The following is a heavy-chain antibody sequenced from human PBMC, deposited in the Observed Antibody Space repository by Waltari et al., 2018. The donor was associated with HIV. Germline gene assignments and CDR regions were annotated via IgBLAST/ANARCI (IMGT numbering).Heavy chain of an antibody. CDR2: IYSDGRT. J-gene: IGHJ6*02. CDR1: GSPVSHPY. Sequence: EVKVVESGGALVQPGGSLRLSCVGSGSPVSHPYMMWVRQSPGEGLEWVSIIYSDGRTDYRESAKGRCTISRDTSKNTVFLQMNSLRLEDTGIFYCARGASGRLQARGGYFGLDIWGRGTTVTVSS. V-gene: IGHV3-66*02. D-gene: IGHD2-15*01. CDR3: ARGASGRLQARGGYFGLDI.